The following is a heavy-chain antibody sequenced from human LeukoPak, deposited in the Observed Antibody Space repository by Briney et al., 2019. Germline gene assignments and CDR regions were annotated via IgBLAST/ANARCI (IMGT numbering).Heavy chain of an antibody. V-gene: IGHV3-21*01. CDR1: VFIFSSDS. CDR2: ISTTSGYI. CDR3: ARNLWFWSGNTQVILVADDS. Sequence: GGSLRLSCAASVFIFSSDSMNWVRQAPGKGLEWVSSISTTSGYISDTDSVKARFTIARDNAKNTLYMQRNSQRAEYTAVYYRARNLWFWSGNTQVILVADDSWGHGTLVTVSS. D-gene: IGHD3-3*01. J-gene: IGHJ5*01.